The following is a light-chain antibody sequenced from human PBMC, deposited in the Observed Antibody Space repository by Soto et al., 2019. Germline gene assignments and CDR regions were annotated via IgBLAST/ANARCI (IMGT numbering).Light chain of an antibody. CDR2: GTS. CDR1: QSVSSN. V-gene: IGKV3-20*01. Sequence: IEMTQSPATLSVSPGERATLSCRASQSVSSNLVWYQQKPGQAPRLLVYGTSSRATGTPDRFSGSGSGTDFSLTISRLEPEDFAVYYCHQYRSSPQTFGQGTKVDI. CDR3: HQYRSSPQT. J-gene: IGKJ1*01.